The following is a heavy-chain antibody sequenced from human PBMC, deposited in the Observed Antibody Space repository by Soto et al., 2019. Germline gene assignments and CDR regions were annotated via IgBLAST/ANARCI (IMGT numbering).Heavy chain of an antibody. J-gene: IGHJ4*02. CDR1: GYTFTSYD. V-gene: IGHV1-8*01. CDR3: ARGDIVVVPAAFDY. D-gene: IGHD2-2*01. CDR2: MNPNSGNT. Sequence: QVQLVQSGAEVKKPGASVKVSCKASGYTFTSYDINWVRQATGQGLEWMGWMNPNSGNTGYAQKFQGRVTMTRNTSXXXXYMELSSLRSEDTAVYYCARGDIVVVPAAFDYWGQGTLVTVSS.